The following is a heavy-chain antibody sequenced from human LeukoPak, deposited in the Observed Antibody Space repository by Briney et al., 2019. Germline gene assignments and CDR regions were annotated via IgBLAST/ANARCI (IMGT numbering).Heavy chain of an antibody. CDR1: GGSINSGDYY. V-gene: IGHV4-30-4*02. J-gene: IGHJ4*02. CDR3: ARGGCSGGSCYLLDY. CDR2: IYYSGST. D-gene: IGHD2-15*01. Sequence: PSETLSLTCTVSGGSINSGDYYWSWIRQPPGKGLEWIGYIYYSGSTYYNPSLKSRVNISLDASKNQFSLKLSSVTAADTAVYYCARGGCSGGSCYLLDYWGQGTLVTVSS.